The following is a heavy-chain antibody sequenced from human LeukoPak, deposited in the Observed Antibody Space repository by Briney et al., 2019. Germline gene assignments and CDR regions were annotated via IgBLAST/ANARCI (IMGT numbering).Heavy chain of an antibody. D-gene: IGHD6-13*01. CDR1: GFTFSTCW. J-gene: IGHJ4*02. CDR3: AKDWGYGEAGIDF. V-gene: IGHV3-7*04. CDR2: IKGDGSEK. Sequence: GGSLRLSCAASGFTFSTCWTSWVRQAPGKGLEWVAIIKGDGSEKAYVDSVKGRFSISRDNAENSLYLQMSSLRAEDTAVYYCAKDWGYGEAGIDFWGQGTLVTVSS.